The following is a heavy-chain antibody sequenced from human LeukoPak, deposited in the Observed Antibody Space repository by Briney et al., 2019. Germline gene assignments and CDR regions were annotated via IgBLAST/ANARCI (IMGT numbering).Heavy chain of an antibody. CDR1: GGSISSYY. Sequence: SETLSLTCTVSGGSISSYYWSWIRQPPGKGLEWIGYIYYSGSTNYNPSLKSRVTISVDTSKNQFSLKLSSVTAADTAVYYCARRYLNWFDPWGQGTQVTVSS. D-gene: IGHD2-2*01. CDR3: ARRYLNWFDP. J-gene: IGHJ5*02. CDR2: IYYSGST. V-gene: IGHV4-59*01.